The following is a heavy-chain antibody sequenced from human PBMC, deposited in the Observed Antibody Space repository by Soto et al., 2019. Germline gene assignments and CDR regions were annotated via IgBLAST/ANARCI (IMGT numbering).Heavy chain of an antibody. CDR1: GFTFSNVW. V-gene: IGHV3-15*01. J-gene: IGHJ4*02. CDR3: TTAAGGMWGADY. Sequence: PGGSLRLSCAASGFTFSNVWMSWVRQAPGKGLEWVGRVKSKSDGATTDYAAPVKGRFTVSRDDSQNTLPLQMDSLKIEDSAVYFCTTAAGGMWGADYWGQGTPVTVSS. CDR2: VKSKSDGATT. D-gene: IGHD1-26*01.